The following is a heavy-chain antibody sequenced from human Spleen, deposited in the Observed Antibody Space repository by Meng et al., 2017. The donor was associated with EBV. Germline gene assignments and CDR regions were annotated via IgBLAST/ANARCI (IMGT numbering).Heavy chain of an antibody. CDR1: GGSISSYY. J-gene: IGHJ4*02. CDR2: IYYSGST. CDR3: ARLGDGGSGSPHEY. V-gene: IGHV4-59*01. D-gene: IGHD3-10*01. Sequence: QVQLQESGPGLVKPSETLSLTCTVSGGSISSYYWSWIRQAPGKGLEWIGYIYYSGSTNYNPSLKSRVTISVDTSKNQFSLKLSSVTAADTAVYYCARLGDGGSGSPHEYWGQGTLVTVSS.